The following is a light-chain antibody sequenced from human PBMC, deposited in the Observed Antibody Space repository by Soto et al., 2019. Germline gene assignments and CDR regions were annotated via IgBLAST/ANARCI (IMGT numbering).Light chain of an antibody. J-gene: IGLJ2*01. V-gene: IGLV2-14*01. CDR2: DVS. CDR1: SSDVGGYNY. CDR3: SSYTSISTPLVE. Sequence: QSALTQPASVSGSPGQSITISCTGTSSDVGGYNYVSWYQQHPGKAPKLMIYDVSNRPSGVSNRFSGSKSGNTASLTISGLQAEDEADYYCSSYTSISTPLVEFGGGTKLTVL.